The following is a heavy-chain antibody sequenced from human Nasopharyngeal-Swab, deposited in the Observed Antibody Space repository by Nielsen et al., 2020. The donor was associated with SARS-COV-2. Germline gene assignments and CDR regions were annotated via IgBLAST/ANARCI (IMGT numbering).Heavy chain of an antibody. CDR3: ARIDGWGAMDV. CDR1: GGSISSYY. D-gene: IGHD3-10*01. V-gene: IGHV4-59*13. Sequence: GSLRLSCTVSGGSISSYYWSWIRQPPGMGLEWIGYISHSGSTNYTPSLKSRVTISIDTSKKQLSLKLRSVTAADTAVYYCARIDGWGAMDVWGQGTTVTVSS. CDR2: ISHSGST. J-gene: IGHJ6*02.